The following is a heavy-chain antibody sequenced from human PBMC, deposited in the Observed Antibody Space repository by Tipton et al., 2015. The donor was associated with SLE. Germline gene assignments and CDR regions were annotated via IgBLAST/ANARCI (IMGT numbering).Heavy chain of an antibody. D-gene: IGHD4-17*01. CDR2: IDYSGST. Sequence: GLVKPSETLSLTCTVSGGTIDSTTYYWGWIRQPPGKGLEWIGSIDYSGSTYYNPSLKSRVTTSVDTSKNQFSLKLSSVTAADTAVHYCQGVHGDPRGYYYGMDVWGQGTTVTVSS. CDR1: GGTIDSTTYY. V-gene: IGHV4-39*07. CDR3: QGVHGDPRGYYYGMDV. J-gene: IGHJ6*02.